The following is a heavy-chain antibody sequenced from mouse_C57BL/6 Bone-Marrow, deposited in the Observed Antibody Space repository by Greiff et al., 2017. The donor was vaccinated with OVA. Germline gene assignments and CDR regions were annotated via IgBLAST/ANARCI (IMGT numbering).Heavy chain of an antibody. CDR1: GFTFTDYY. V-gene: IGHV7-3*01. D-gene: IGHD2-3*01. Sequence: EVKVVESGGGLVQPGGSLSLSCAASGFTFTDYYMSWVRQPPGKALEWLGFIRNKANGYTTEYSASVKGRFTISRDNSQSILYLQMNALRAEDSATDYCASLDGYYWYFDVWGTGTTVTVSS. CDR2: IRNKANGYTT. J-gene: IGHJ1*03. CDR3: ASLDGYYWYFDV.